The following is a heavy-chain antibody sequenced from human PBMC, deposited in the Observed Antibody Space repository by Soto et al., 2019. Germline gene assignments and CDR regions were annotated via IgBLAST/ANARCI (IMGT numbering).Heavy chain of an antibody. Sequence: QVQLVQSGAEVKKPGSSVKVSCKASGGTFSSYAISWVRQAPGQGLEWMGGIIPSFGTANYAQKFQGRVTITADESTSTAYMELSSLRSEDTAVYYCARGGVFGYCSSTSCYGMDVWGQGTTVTVSS. CDR3: ARGGVFGYCSSTSCYGMDV. CDR2: IIPSFGTA. D-gene: IGHD2-2*01. J-gene: IGHJ6*02. CDR1: GGTFSSYA. V-gene: IGHV1-69*01.